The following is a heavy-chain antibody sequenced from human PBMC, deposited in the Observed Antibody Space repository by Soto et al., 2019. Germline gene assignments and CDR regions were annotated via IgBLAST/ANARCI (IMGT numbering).Heavy chain of an antibody. CDR3: ARHTYSWAGNWFDP. V-gene: IGHV4-59*08. CDR2: IDYYGST. D-gene: IGHD4-4*01. Sequence: SETLSLTCTVSGGSISGYYWSWIRQPPGKRLEWIGYIDYYGSTNYNPSLKSRVTISVDTSKNQFSLKLSSVTAADTAVYYCARHTYSWAGNWFDPWGQGNLVTVSS. J-gene: IGHJ5*02. CDR1: GGSISGYY.